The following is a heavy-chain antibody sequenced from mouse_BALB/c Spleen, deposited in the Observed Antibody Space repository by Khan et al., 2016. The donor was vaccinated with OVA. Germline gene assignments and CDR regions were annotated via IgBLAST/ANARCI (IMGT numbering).Heavy chain of an antibody. Sequence: QVQLQQSGPGLVAPSQSLSITCTVSGFSLTGYGVNWVRQPLGKGLEWLGMIWGDGSTDYNSALKSRLSISKDNSKSQVFLKMNSLQTDDTARYYCARAYYANYREAMDFWGQGTSVTVSS. V-gene: IGHV2-6-7*01. J-gene: IGHJ4*01. CDR3: ARAYYANYREAMDF. CDR2: IWGDGST. D-gene: IGHD2-1*01. CDR1: GFSLTGYG.